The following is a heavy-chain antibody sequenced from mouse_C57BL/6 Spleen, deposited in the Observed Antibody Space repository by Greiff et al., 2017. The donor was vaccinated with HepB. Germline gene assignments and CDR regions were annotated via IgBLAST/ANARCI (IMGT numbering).Heavy chain of an antibody. Sequence: QVQLKQPGAELVKPGASVKLSCKASGYTFTSYWMQWVKQRPGQGLEWIGEIDPSDSYTNYNQKFKGKATLTVDTSSSTAYMRLSRLTSEEAAVYYCARAELVYAMDYWGEGTPVTVTS. V-gene: IGHV1-50*01. J-gene: IGHJ4*01. CDR2: IDPSDSYT. D-gene: IGHD4-1*01. CDR3: ARAELVYAMDY. CDR1: GYTFTSYW.